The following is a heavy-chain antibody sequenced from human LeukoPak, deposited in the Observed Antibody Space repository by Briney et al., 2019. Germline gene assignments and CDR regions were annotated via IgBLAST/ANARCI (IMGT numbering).Heavy chain of an antibody. D-gene: IGHD1-26*01. CDR2: IKQDGSEK. CDR3: AAWYSGSHDY. J-gene: IGHJ4*02. Sequence: GGSLRLSCAASGFTFSSYWMSWVRQAPGKGLEWVANIKQDGSEKYYVDSVKGRFSICRDNAKNSLYLQMNSLRAEDTAVYYCAAWYSGSHDYWGQGTLVTVSS. CDR1: GFTFSSYW. V-gene: IGHV3-7*05.